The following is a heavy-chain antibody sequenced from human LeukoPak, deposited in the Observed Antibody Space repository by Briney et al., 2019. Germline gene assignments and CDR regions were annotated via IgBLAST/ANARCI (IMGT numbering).Heavy chain of an antibody. CDR2: IRYNGNNQ. V-gene: IGHV3-30*02. D-gene: IGHD3-10*01. CDR3: AKDSAFYYIDV. J-gene: IGHJ6*03. CDR1: GFTFNNYG. Sequence: GGSLRLSCAASGFTFNNYGMHWVRQAPGKGLEWVAFIRYNGNNQYYADSVKGRFTISRDNSKNTLYLQMNSSKGADTAVYYYAKDSAFYYIDVWGKGTTVIISS.